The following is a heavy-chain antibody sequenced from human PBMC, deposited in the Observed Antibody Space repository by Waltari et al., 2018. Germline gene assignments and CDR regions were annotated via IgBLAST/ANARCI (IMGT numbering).Heavy chain of an antibody. CDR1: GFTFRSYA. J-gene: IGHJ4*02. Sequence: EVQLVESGGGLVQPGGSLTLFGATSGFTFRSYAMTRVRQAPGMGLEWVSDISVGGGTTYYADSVKGRFTISRDNSKNILYLQMNSLRAEDTAFYYCVKQRVRASPIFDYWGLGTLVTVSS. V-gene: IGHV3-23*04. CDR2: ISVGGGTT. CDR3: VKQRVRASPIFDY. D-gene: IGHD6-25*01.